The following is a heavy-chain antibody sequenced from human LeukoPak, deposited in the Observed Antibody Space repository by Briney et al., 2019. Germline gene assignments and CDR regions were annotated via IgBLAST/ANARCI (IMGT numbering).Heavy chain of an antibody. D-gene: IGHD6-19*01. CDR2: ISASGSTT. V-gene: IGHV3-23*01. J-gene: IGHJ4*02. Sequence: GGSLRLSCAASGFTFTDYAMGWVRQAPGQGLEWASTISASGSTTYYADSVRGRFTISRDNSKNTLSLQMSSLRAEDTAVYYCAKARTPYNSGFDYWGQGTLVTVSS. CDR1: GFTFTDYA. CDR3: AKARTPYNSGFDY.